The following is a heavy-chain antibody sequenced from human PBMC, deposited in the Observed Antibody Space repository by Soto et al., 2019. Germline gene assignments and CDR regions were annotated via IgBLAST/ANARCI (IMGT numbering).Heavy chain of an antibody. J-gene: IGHJ6*02. CDR2: IYYSGST. Sequence: QVQLQESGPGLVKPSQTLSLTCTVSGGSISSGDYYWSWIRQPPGKGLEWIGYIYYSGSTYYNPYLKSQVTISVDTSKNQFSLKLSSVTAADTAVYYCARDKVGYCSGGSCYPHYYYYYGMDVWGQGTTVTVSS. CDR1: GGSISSGDYY. V-gene: IGHV4-30-4*01. CDR3: ARDKVGYCSGGSCYPHYYYYYGMDV. D-gene: IGHD2-15*01.